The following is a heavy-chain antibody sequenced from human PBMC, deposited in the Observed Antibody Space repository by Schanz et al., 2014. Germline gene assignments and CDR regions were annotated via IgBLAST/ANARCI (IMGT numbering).Heavy chain of an antibody. D-gene: IGHD3-10*01. J-gene: IGHJ6*02. CDR2: ISVYHGHT. V-gene: IGHV1-18*01. CDR3: VRDAGWAFGDCHGMAV. CDR1: GYTFNNHG. Sequence: QVQLVQSGGEVKKPGASATVSCKASGYTFNNHGISWVRQAPGQGLEWMGWISVYHGHTNYAEKGHGRVTMTTDTSTSTAYMELRSLISDDTAVYYCVRDAGWAFGDCHGMAVWGQGTSVTVSS.